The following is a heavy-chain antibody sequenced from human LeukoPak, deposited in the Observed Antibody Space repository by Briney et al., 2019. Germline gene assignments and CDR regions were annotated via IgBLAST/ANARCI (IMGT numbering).Heavy chain of an antibody. Sequence: ASVKVSCKASGYTFTSYYMHWVRQAPGQGLEWMGIINPSGGSTTYAQKFQGRVTITADESTSTAYMELSSLRSEDTAVYYCARSSRSSGWFYWGQGTLVTVSS. CDR3: ARSSRSSGWFY. CDR1: GYTFTSYY. V-gene: IGHV1-46*01. D-gene: IGHD6-19*01. J-gene: IGHJ4*02. CDR2: INPSGGST.